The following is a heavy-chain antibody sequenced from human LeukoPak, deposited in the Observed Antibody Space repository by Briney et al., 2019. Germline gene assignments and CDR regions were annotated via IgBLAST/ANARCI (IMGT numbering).Heavy chain of an antibody. CDR1: GFTFGDYG. CDR3: TSGEGYGDYFDY. V-gene: IGHV3-49*04. J-gene: IGHJ4*02. CDR2: IRSKAYGGTT. D-gene: IGHD4-17*01. Sequence: GGSLRLSCTASGFTFGDYGMSWVRQAPGKGLEWVGFIRSKAYGGTTEYAASVKGRFTISRDDSKSIAYLQMNSLKTEDTAVYYCTSGEGYGDYFDYWGQGTLVTVSS.